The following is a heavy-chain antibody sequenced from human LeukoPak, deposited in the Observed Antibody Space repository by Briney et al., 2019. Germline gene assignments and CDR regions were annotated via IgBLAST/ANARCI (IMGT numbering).Heavy chain of an antibody. V-gene: IGHV3-21*01. J-gene: IGHJ4*02. CDR1: GFTFSSYS. CDR2: ISSSSSYI. Sequence: GGSLRLSCAASGFTFSSYSMNWVRQAPGKGLEWVSSISSSSSYIYYADSVKGRFTISRDNAKNSLYLQMNSLRAEDTPVYYCARDTLYGSGSYFDYWGQGTLVTVSS. D-gene: IGHD3-10*01. CDR3: ARDTLYGSGSYFDY.